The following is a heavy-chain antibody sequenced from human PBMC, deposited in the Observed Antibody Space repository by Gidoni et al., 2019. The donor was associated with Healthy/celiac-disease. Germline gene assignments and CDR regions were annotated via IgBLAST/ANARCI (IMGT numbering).Heavy chain of an antibody. J-gene: IGHJ5*02. CDR2: INHSGST. V-gene: IGHV4-34*01. CDR1: GGSFCGYY. D-gene: IGHD1-26*01. Sequence: QVQLQQWGAGPLKPSETLSLTCAVYGGSFCGYYWSWIRQPPGNGLEWIGEINHSGSTNYNPSLKSRVTISVDTSKNQFSLKLSSVTAADTAVYYCARAGRWELLRVWFDPWGQGTLVTVSS. CDR3: ARAGRWELLRVWFDP.